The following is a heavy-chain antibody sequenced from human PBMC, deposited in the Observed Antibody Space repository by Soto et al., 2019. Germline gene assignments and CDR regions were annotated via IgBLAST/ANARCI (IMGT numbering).Heavy chain of an antibody. Sequence: QVQLVQSGAEVKKPGSSVKVSCKASGGTFSSYAISWVRQAPGQGLEWMGGIIPIFGTANYAQKFQGRVKIXAXESTSTAYMELSSLRSEDTAVYYCARGWNYFGYFDYWGQGTLVTVSS. CDR2: IIPIFGTA. CDR3: ARGWNYFGYFDY. J-gene: IGHJ4*02. V-gene: IGHV1-69*12. CDR1: GGTFSSYA. D-gene: IGHD1-7*01.